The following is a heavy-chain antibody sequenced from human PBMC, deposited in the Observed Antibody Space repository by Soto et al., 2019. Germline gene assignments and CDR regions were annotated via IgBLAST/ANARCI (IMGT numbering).Heavy chain of an antibody. Sequence: GGSLRLSCAASGFTFSSYSMNWVRQAPGKGLEWVSYISSSSSTIYYADSVKGRFTISRDNAKNSLYLQMNSLRAEDTAVYYCARGHTMVRGSHFDYWGQGTLVTVSS. CDR2: ISSSSSTI. D-gene: IGHD3-10*01. CDR1: GFTFSSYS. J-gene: IGHJ4*02. CDR3: ARGHTMVRGSHFDY. V-gene: IGHV3-48*01.